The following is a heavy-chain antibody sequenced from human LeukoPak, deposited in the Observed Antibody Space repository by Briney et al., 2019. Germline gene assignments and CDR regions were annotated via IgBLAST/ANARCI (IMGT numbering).Heavy chain of an antibody. CDR2: IYTSGST. CDR3: ARERVWRYSGGDSCGWFDP. D-gene: IGHD2-21*02. V-gene: IGHV4-4*07. J-gene: IGHJ5*02. CDR1: GGSISSYY. Sequence: SETLSLTCTASGGSISSYYRSWIRQPAGKGLEWIGRIYTSGSTYYNPSLKSRVTISVDTSKNQFSLKLSSVTAADTAVYYCARERVWRYSGGDSCGWFDPWGQGTLVTVSS.